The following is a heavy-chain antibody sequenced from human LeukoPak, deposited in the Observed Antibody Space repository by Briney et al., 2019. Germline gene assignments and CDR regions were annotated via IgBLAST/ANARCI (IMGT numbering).Heavy chain of an antibody. Sequence: GGSLRLSCAASGFTFSIYAMHWVRQAPGKGLESVSAINSNGGSTYYANSVKGRFTISRDNSKNTVYLQMGSLRPEDMAVYSCANSGWSPKAWGQGTLVTVSS. CDR3: ANSGWSPKA. D-gene: IGHD6-19*01. CDR1: GFTFSIYA. CDR2: INSNGGST. J-gene: IGHJ5*02. V-gene: IGHV3-64*01.